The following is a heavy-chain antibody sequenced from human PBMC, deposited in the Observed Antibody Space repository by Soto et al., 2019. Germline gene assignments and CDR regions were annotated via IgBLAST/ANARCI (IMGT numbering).Heavy chain of an antibody. D-gene: IGHD1-1*01. J-gene: IGHJ4*02. CDR2: IGYDGSKR. CDR3: ARDQLRTMHLLFDY. Sequence: QVQLVDSGGGVVQPGTSLRLSCVASGFSFSNHDMDWVRQAPGKEPEWVASIGYDGSKRYYADSVKGRFTISRDNSKNTLYLQMNSLRADATAVYYCARDQLRTMHLLFDYWGQGTLVTVSS. V-gene: IGHV3-33*01. CDR1: GFSFSNHD.